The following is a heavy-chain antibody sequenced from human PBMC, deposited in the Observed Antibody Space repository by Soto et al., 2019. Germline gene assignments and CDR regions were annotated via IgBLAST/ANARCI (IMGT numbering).Heavy chain of an antibody. D-gene: IGHD3-16*02. CDR2: ISSSSSYI. J-gene: IGHJ4*02. Sequence: GGSLRLSCAASGFTFSSYSMNWVRQAPGKGLEWVSSISSSSSYIYYADSVKGRFTISRDNAKNSLYLQMNSLRAEDTAVYYCARDPNRHNKIDYFDYWGQGTLVTVSS. V-gene: IGHV3-21*01. CDR3: ARDPNRHNKIDYFDY. CDR1: GFTFSSYS.